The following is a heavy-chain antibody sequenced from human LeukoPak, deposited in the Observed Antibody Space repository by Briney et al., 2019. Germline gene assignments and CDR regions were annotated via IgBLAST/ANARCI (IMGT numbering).Heavy chain of an antibody. CDR2: INHSGST. CDR1: GGSFSGYY. CDR3: ARRGYSYGAV. V-gene: IGHV4-34*01. J-gene: IGHJ4*02. Sequence: PSETLSLTCAVYGGSFSGYYWSWIRQPPGKGLEWIGEINHSGSTNYNPSLKSRVTISVDTSKNQFSLKLSSVTAADTAVYYCARRGYSYGAVWGQGTLVTVSS. D-gene: IGHD5-18*01.